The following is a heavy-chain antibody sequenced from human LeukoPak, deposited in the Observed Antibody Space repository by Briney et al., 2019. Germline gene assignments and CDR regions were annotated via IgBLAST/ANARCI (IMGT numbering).Heavy chain of an antibody. J-gene: IGHJ6*03. D-gene: IGHD6-19*01. CDR3: AREGIAVAGYYYYYYMDV. CDR2: ISAYNGNT. V-gene: IGHV1-18*01. CDR1: GYTFTSYG. Sequence: ASXXXSCKASGYTFTSYGISWVRQAPGQGVEWMGWISAYNGNTNYAQKLQGRVTITTDTSTSTAYMELRSLRSDDTAVYYCAREGIAVAGYYYYYYMDVWGKGTTVTVSS.